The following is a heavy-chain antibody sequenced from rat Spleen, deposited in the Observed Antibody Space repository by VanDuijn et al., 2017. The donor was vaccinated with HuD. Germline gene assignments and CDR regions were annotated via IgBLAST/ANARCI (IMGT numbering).Heavy chain of an antibody. CDR1: GHSISSAY. Sequence: EVQLQESGPGLVKPSQSLSLTCSVSGHSISSAYRWNWIRKFPGSKMEWIGHISYSGSSSYSPSLKGRISITRDTSKNQFFLHLNSVTTEDTATYFCARYTATISFDYWGRGVMVTVSS. D-gene: IGHD1-10*01. CDR3: ARYTATISFDY. J-gene: IGHJ2*01. CDR2: ISYSGSS. V-gene: IGHV3-1*01.